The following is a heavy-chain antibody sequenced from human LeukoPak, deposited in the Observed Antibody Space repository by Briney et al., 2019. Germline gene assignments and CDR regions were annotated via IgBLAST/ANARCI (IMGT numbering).Heavy chain of an antibody. J-gene: IGHJ4*02. CDR3: ARKRLLWFGYYFDY. V-gene: IGHV1-2*02. Sequence: GASVKVSCKASGYTFTGYYMHWVRQAPGQGLEWMGWINPNSGGTNYAQKFQGRVTMTRDKSIRTAYMELSRLTSDDTAVYYCARKRLLWFGYYFDYWGQGTLVTVSS. D-gene: IGHD3-10*01. CDR1: GYTFTGYY. CDR2: INPNSGGT.